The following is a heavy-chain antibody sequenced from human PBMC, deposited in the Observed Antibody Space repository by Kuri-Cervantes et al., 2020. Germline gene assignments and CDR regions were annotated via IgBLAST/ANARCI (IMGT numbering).Heavy chain of an antibody. V-gene: IGHV2-5*02. Sequence: SGPTLVKPTQTLTLTCTFSGFSLSTSGVGVGWIRQPPGKALEWLALIYWDDDKRYSPSLKSRPTITKDTSKNRVVLTMTNMDPVDTATYYCAHMSYDFWSGSPNWFDPWGQGTLVTVSS. CDR2: IYWDDDK. J-gene: IGHJ5*02. CDR3: AHMSYDFWSGSPNWFDP. D-gene: IGHD3-3*01. CDR1: GFSLSTSGVG.